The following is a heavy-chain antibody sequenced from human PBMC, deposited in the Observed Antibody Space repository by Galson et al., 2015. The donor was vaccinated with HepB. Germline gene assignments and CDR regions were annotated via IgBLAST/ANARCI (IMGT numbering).Heavy chain of an antibody. D-gene: IGHD2-21*02. J-gene: IGHJ3*02. Sequence: SVKVSCKASGGTFSSYAISWVRQAPGQGFEWMGGIIPIFGTANYAQKFQGRVTITADKSTSTAYMELSSLRSEDTAVYYCARDPAAYCGGDCYFDAFDIWGQGTMVTVSS. CDR2: IIPIFGTA. CDR1: GGTFSSYA. CDR3: ARDPAAYCGGDCYFDAFDI. V-gene: IGHV1-69*06.